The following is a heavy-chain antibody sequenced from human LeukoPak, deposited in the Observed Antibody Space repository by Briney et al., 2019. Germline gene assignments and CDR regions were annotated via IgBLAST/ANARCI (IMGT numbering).Heavy chain of an antibody. CDR2: IYYSGST. Sequence: SETLSLTCTVSGGSISSYYWSWIRPPPGKGLGWIGYIYYSGSTNYSPSLKSRVTISVDSSKNQFSLKLSSVTAADTAVYYCARVRLAVAGGAFDIWGQGTMVTVSS. V-gene: IGHV4-59*01. CDR3: ARVRLAVAGGAFDI. CDR1: GGSISSYY. J-gene: IGHJ3*02. D-gene: IGHD6-19*01.